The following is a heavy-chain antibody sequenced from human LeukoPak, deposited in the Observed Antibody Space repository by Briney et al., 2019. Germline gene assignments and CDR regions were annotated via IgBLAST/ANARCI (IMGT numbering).Heavy chain of an antibody. CDR3: AREANYYDSSGYYQSFDY. Sequence: PSETLSPTCTVSGGSISNYYWSWIRQPPGKGLEWIGYIYYSGSTNYNPSLKSRVTISVDTSKNQFSLKLSSVTAADTAVYYCAREANYYDSSGYYQSFDYWGQGTLVTVSS. J-gene: IGHJ4*02. V-gene: IGHV4-59*01. D-gene: IGHD3-22*01. CDR1: GGSISNYY. CDR2: IYYSGST.